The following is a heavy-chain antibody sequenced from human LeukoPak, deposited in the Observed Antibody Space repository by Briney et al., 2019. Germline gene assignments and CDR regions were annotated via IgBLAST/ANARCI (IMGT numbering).Heavy chain of an antibody. CDR2: IYHSGST. Sequence: PSETLSLTCAVSGGSISSGGYSWSWIRQPPGKGLEWIGYIYHSGSTYYNPSLKSRVTISVDTSKNQFSLKLSSVTAADTAVYYCARMYYDFWSGYYPWFDPWGQGTLVTVSS. D-gene: IGHD3-3*01. J-gene: IGHJ5*02. CDR1: GGSISSGGYS. CDR3: ARMYYDFWSGYYPWFDP. V-gene: IGHV4-30-2*02.